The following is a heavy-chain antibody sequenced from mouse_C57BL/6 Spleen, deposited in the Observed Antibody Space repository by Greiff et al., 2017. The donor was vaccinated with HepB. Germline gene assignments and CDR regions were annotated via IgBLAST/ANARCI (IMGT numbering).Heavy chain of an antibody. CDR2: IHPSDSDT. V-gene: IGHV1-74*01. D-gene: IGHD1-1*01. CDR3: ATFTTVVPYFDY. Sequence: QVQLQQPGAELVKPGASVKVYCKASGYTFTSYWMHWVKQRPGQGLEWIGRIHPSDSDTNYNQKFKGKATLTVDKSSSTAYMQLSSLTSEDSAVYYCATFTTVVPYFDYWGQGTTLTVSS. CDR1: GYTFTSYW. J-gene: IGHJ2*01.